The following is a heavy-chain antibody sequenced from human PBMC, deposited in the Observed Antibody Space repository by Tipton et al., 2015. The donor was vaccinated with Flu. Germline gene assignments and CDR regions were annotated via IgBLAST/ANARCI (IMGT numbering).Heavy chain of an antibody. J-gene: IGHJ4*02. CDR3: ARHGSYYFDY. CDR1: GGSVSGHY. D-gene: IGHD2-15*01. V-gene: IGHV4-34*01. CDR2: INHSGRT. Sequence: TLSLTCAVYGGSVSGHYWSWIRQPPGKGLEWIGEINHSGRTNYNPSLKSRVTISVDTSKNQFSLKLSSVNAAGTAVYYCARHGSYYFDYCGQGTLVTVSS.